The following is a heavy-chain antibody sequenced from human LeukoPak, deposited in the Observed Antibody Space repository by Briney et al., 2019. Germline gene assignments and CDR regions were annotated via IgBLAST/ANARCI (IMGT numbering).Heavy chain of an antibody. V-gene: IGHV1-18*01. Sequence: ASVKVSCKASGYTFTSYGISWVRQAPGQGLEWMGWISAYNGNTNYAQKLQGRVTMTTDTSTSTAYMELRSLRSDDTAAYYCARDPLGLWAFDIWGQGTMVTVSS. J-gene: IGHJ3*02. CDR3: ARDPLGLWAFDI. CDR2: ISAYNGNT. CDR1: GYTFTSYG. D-gene: IGHD3-16*01.